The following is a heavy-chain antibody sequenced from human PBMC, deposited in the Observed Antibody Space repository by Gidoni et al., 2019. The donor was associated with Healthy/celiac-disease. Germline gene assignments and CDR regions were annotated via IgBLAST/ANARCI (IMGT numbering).Heavy chain of an antibody. CDR1: GGPISCYY. D-gene: IGHD4-17*01. CDR3: AREAGRDYGDVSGGFDI. V-gene: IGHV4-59*01. Sequence: QGHLQESRPGPVKPSETLALTCTVSGGPISCYYWSWIRQPPGKGLEWIGYIYYSGSTNYNPSLKSRVTISVDTSKNKFSLKLSSVTAADTAVYYCAREAGRDYGDVSGGFDIWGQGTMVTVSS. CDR2: IYYSGST. J-gene: IGHJ3*02.